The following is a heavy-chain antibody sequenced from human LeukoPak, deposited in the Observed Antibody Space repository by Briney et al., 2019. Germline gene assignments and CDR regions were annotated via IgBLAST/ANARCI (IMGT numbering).Heavy chain of an antibody. CDR2: INHSGST. CDR1: GGSFRGYY. V-gene: IGHV4-34*01. CDR3: ARGRGYGSGSYYAPLGY. D-gene: IGHD3-10*01. J-gene: IGHJ4*02. Sequence: PSETLSLTCAVYGGSFRGYYWSWIRQPPGKRLEWIGEINHSGSTNYNPSLKSRVTISVDTSKNQFSLKLSSVTAADTAVYYCARGRGYGSGSYYAPLGYWGQGTLVTVSS.